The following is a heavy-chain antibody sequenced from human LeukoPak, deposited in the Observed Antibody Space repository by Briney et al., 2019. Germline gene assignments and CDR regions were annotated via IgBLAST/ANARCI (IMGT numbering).Heavy chain of an antibody. J-gene: IGHJ4*02. CDR1: GGSISGYY. V-gene: IGHV4-59*01. CDR3: AGYYCTSTTCYHFDY. CDR2: IHYSGST. D-gene: IGHD2-2*01. Sequence: SETLSLTCSVSGGSISGYYWSWIRQPPGKGLEWIGYIHYSGSTTYNPSLKSRVTISVDTSKNQFSLKLSSVTAADTAVYYCAGYYCTSTTCYHFDYWGQGTLVTVSS.